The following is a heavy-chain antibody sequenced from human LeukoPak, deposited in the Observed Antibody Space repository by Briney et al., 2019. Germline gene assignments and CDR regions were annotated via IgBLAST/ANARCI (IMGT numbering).Heavy chain of an antibody. Sequence: GGSLRLSCAASGFTVSSNYMSWVRQAPGKGLEWVSVIYSGGSTYYADSVKGRFTISRDNSKNTLYLQMNSLRAEDTAVYYCARAPASSSWYHLYFDYWGQGTLVTVSS. D-gene: IGHD6-13*01. V-gene: IGHV3-53*01. CDR1: GFTVSSNY. CDR2: IYSGGST. J-gene: IGHJ4*02. CDR3: ARAPASSSWYHLYFDY.